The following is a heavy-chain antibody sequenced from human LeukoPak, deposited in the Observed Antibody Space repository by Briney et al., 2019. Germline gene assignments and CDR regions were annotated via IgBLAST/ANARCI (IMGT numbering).Heavy chain of an antibody. CDR2: MYSGGDT. J-gene: IGHJ5*02. D-gene: IGHD6-13*01. CDR3: ARDAPQVPAAGVLAS. CDR1: GFTVSDNY. V-gene: IGHV3-53*01. Sequence: GGSLRLSCAASGFTVSDNYMSWVRQGPGKGLEWVSAMYSGGDTYYADSVKGRFTFSRDISKNTLYLQMNGLRTEDTAMYYCARDAPQVPAAGVLASWGQGTLVTVSS.